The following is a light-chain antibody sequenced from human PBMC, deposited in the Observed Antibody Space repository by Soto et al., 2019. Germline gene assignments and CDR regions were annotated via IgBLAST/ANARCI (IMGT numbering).Light chain of an antibody. CDR2: DVN. CDR3: SSYAGSNNWV. V-gene: IGLV2-8*01. J-gene: IGLJ3*02. CDR1: SSDVCGYNF. Sequence: QSALTQPPSASGSPGQSLTISCTGTSSDVCGYNFVSWYQQHPGKAPKLMISDVNRRPSGVPDRFSGSKSGNTASLTVSGLQAEDEADYYCSSYAGSNNWVFGGGTQLTVL.